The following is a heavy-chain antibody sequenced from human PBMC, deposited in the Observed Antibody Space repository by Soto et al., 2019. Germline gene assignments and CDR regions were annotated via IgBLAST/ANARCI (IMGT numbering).Heavy chain of an antibody. CDR2: ISDSGTYT. CDR3: ARRYSTGWYGHDS. V-gene: IGHV3-11*06. Sequence: QVQLVESGGGLVQPGGSLRLSCAASGFTFSDYYMSWIRRAPGKRLGWVSYISDSGTYTEYADSVKGRFTMSRDNAKRALYLQMNSLRAVDTAVYYCARRYSTGWYGHDSWGQGTLVTVSS. D-gene: IGHD6-13*01. CDR1: GFTFSDYY. J-gene: IGHJ4*02.